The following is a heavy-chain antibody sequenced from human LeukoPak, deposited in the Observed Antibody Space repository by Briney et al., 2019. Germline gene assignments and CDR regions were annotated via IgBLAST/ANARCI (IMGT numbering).Heavy chain of an antibody. D-gene: IGHD6-19*01. J-gene: IGHJ4*02. V-gene: IGHV6-1*01. CDR1: GDSVSSNSVT. Sequence: SQTLSLTCAISGDSVSSNSVTWNWIRQSPSRGLEWLGRTYQRSKWYNDYAVSVKSRITINPDISKNQFSLQLNSVTPEDTAVYYCARSPSPYSSGWYFDYWGQGTLVTVSS. CDR2: TYQRSKWYN. CDR3: ARSPSPYSSGWYFDY.